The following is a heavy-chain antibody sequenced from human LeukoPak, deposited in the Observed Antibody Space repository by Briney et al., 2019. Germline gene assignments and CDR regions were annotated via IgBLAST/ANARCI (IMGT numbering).Heavy chain of an antibody. J-gene: IGHJ4*02. V-gene: IGHV4-39*07. Sequence: SETLSLTCTVSGGSISSSSYYWGWIRQPPGKGPEWIGSIYHSGSTYYNPSLNSRVTISLDTSKNQFFLKLNSVTAADTAVYYCARGLQLWLHPFDYWGQGALVTVSS. CDR2: IYHSGST. CDR1: GGSISSSSYY. D-gene: IGHD5-18*01. CDR3: ARGLQLWLHPFDY.